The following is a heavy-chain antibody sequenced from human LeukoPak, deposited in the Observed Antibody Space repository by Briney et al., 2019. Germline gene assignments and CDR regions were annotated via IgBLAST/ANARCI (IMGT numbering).Heavy chain of an antibody. CDR1: GFTFSSYA. D-gene: IGHD2-8*01. CDR3: AKDTSIGRYCTNGVCSPFDY. V-gene: IGHV3-23*01. J-gene: IGHJ4*02. Sequence: GGSLRLSCAGSGFTFSSYAMSWVRQAPGKGLEWVSAISDTGATTYDADSVKGRITISRDNSRSTLYLQMNSLRAEDTALYYCAKDTSIGRYCTNGVCSPFDYWGQGTLVTVSS. CDR2: ISDTGATT.